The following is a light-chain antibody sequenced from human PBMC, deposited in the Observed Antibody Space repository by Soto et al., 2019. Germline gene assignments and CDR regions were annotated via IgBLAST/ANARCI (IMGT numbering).Light chain of an antibody. Sequence: PGERATLSCGASQRVSSSYLAWYQQKPGLAPRLLIYDASSRATGIPDRFGGSGSGTDFTLTISRLEPEDFAVYYCQQYGSSPYTFGQGTKLEIK. V-gene: IGKV3D-20*01. CDR1: QRVSSSY. J-gene: IGKJ2*01. CDR2: DAS. CDR3: QQYGSSPYT.